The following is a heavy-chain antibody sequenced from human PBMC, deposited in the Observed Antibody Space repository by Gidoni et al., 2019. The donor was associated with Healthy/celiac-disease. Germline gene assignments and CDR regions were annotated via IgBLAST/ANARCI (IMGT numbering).Heavy chain of an antibody. CDR2: INHSGST. CDR1: GGSFSGYY. J-gene: IGHJ4*02. D-gene: IGHD3-3*01. CDR3: ARGEDFWSGYYFDY. V-gene: IGHV4-34*01. Sequence: QVQLQQWGAGLLKPSETLSPTCAVYGGSFSGYYWSWIRQPPGKGLEWIGEINHSGSTNYNPSLKSRVTISVDTSKNQFSLKLSSVTAADTAVYYCARGEDFWSGYYFDYWGQGTLVTVSS.